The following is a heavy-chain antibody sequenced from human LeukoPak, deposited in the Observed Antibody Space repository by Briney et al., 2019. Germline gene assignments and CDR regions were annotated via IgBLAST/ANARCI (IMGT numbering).Heavy chain of an antibody. J-gene: IGHJ5*02. CDR2: INPKSGGT. D-gene: IGHD1-1*01. V-gene: IGHV1-2*02. CDR3: ARIPQRVPHNWFDP. CDR1: GYTFTNYY. Sequence: ASVKVSCKASGYTFTNYYMHWVRQAPGLGFEWMGWINPKSGGTSYPQKFQGRLTMTRDTSISTAYMELSRLRSDDTAVYYCARIPQRVPHNWFDPWGQGTLVTVSS.